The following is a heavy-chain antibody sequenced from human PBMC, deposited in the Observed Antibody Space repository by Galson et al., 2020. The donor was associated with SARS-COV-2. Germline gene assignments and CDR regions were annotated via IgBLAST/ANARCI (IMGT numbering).Heavy chain of an antibody. CDR3: ARVGDDFWSGCGWFDP. J-gene: IGHJ5*02. D-gene: IGHD3-3*01. CDR2: IKQDGSEK. Sequence: GESLKISCAASGFTFSSFWMSWVRQAPGKGLEWVANIKQDGSEKYYVDSVKGRFTISRDNAKNSLYLQMNSLRAEDTAVYYCARVGDDFWSGCGWFDPWGQGSLGTVSS. CDR1: GFTFSSFW. V-gene: IGHV3-7*03.